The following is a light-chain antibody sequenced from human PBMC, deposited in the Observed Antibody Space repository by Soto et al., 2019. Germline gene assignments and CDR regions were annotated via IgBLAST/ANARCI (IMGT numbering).Light chain of an antibody. CDR3: SSYAASNNFYFV. CDR2: EVT. Sequence: QSALTQPPSASGSPGQSVTISCTGTSSDFGGYNYVSWYQQYPGRAPKLMIYEVTKRPSGVPDRFSGSKSGNTASLSVTGRQAGDEADYYCSSYAASNNFYFVFGGGTKLTVL. J-gene: IGLJ3*02. CDR1: SSDFGGYNY. V-gene: IGLV2-8*01.